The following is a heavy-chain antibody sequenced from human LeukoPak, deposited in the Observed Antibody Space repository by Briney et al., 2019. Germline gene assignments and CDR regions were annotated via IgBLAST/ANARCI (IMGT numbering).Heavy chain of an antibody. J-gene: IGHJ4*02. CDR3: TREPLYSSSREGFDY. CDR1: GGTFSSYA. CDR2: IIPIFGTA. V-gene: IGHV1-69*01. D-gene: IGHD6-13*01. Sequence: SVKVSCKASGGTFSSYAISWVRQAPGQGLEWMGGIIPIFGTANYAQKFQGRVTITADESTSTAYMELSSLRSEDTAVYYCTREPLYSSSREGFDYWGQGTLVTVSS.